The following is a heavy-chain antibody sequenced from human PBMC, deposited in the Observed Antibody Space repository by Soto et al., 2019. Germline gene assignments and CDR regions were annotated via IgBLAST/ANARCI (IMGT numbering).Heavy chain of an antibody. D-gene: IGHD2-15*01. J-gene: IGHJ5*02. CDR3: VRDLGRLLPFDP. CDR1: GGTFSSYA. Sequence: GASVKVSCKASGGTFSSYAISWVRQAPGQGLEWMGGIIPIFGTANYAQKFQGRVTITADESTSTAYMELSSLRSEDTAVYYCVRDLGRLLPFDPWGQGTLVTVSS. CDR2: IIPIFGTA. V-gene: IGHV1-69*13.